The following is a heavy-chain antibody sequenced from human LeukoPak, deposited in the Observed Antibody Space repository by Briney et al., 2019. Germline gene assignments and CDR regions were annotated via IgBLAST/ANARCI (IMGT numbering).Heavy chain of an antibody. Sequence: SVKVSCKASGFTFKNYYVNWVRQAPGQGLEWMGRIIPIFGTANYAQKFQGRVTITTDESTSTAYMELSSLRSEDTAVCYCARSVAGTGDDYWGQGTLVTVSS. CDR1: GFTFKNYY. CDR3: ARSVAGTGDDY. D-gene: IGHD6-19*01. J-gene: IGHJ4*02. CDR2: IIPIFGTA. V-gene: IGHV1-69*05.